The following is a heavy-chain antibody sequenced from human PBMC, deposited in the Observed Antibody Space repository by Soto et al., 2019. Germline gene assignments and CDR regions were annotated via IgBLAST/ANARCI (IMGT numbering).Heavy chain of an antibody. CDR3: TTGYCSSTSCYYYYGMDV. CDR1: GFTFSNAW. D-gene: IGHD2-2*01. CDR2: IKSKTDGGTT. J-gene: IGHJ6*02. Sequence: GGSLRLSCAASGFTFSNAWMSWVRQAPGKGLEWVGRIKSKTDGGTTDYAAPVKGRFTISRDDSKNTLYLQMNSLKTEDTAVYYCTTGYCSSTSCYYYYGMDVWGQGTTVTVSS. V-gene: IGHV3-15*01.